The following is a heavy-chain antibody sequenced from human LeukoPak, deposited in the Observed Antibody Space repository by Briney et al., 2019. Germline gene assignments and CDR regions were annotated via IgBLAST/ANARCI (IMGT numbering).Heavy chain of an antibody. D-gene: IGHD3-22*01. CDR1: GYTFTDYY. CDR3: ATDGYYYDSSGSLFDY. CDR2: VDPEDGET. V-gene: IGHV1-69-2*01. Sequence: GASVKVSCKASGYTFTDYYMHWVQQAPGKGLEWMGRVDPEDGETIYAEKFQGRVTITADTSTDTAYMELSSLRSEDTAVYYCATDGYYYDSSGSLFDYWGQGTLVTVSS. J-gene: IGHJ4*02.